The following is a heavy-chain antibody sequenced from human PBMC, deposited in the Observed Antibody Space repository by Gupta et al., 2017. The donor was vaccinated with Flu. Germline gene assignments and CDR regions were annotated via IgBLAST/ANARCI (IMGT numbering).Heavy chain of an antibody. V-gene: IGHV3-48*03. Sequence: EVQLVESGGGLEQPGGSLRPSCAASGFTFRSYEMNWVRQAPGKGLEWVSYISSSGSTIYYADSVKGRFTISRDNAKNSLYLQMNSLRAEDTAVYYCAREHGSSETFDYWGQGTLVTVSS. CDR3: AREHGSSETFDY. D-gene: IGHD6-6*01. J-gene: IGHJ4*02. CDR2: ISSSGSTI. CDR1: GFTFRSYE.